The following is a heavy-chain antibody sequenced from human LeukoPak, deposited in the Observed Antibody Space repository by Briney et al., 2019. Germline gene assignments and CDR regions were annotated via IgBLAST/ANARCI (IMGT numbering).Heavy chain of an antibody. D-gene: IGHD2-2*01. J-gene: IGHJ4*02. CDR1: GFTFSSYT. CDR3: ATGRSCTTCYLPDY. Sequence: GGSLRLSCAASGFTFSSYTMNWVRQPPGKGLEWVSNIGTSSTTIYYADSVKGRFTISGDNAKNSLYLQMNSLRAEDTAVYHCATGRSCTTCYLPDYWGQGTLVTVSS. V-gene: IGHV3-48*04. CDR2: IGTSSTTI.